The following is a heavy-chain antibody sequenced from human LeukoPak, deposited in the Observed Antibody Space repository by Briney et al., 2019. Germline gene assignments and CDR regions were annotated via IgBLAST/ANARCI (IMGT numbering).Heavy chain of an antibody. J-gene: IGHJ4*02. D-gene: IGHD3-22*01. Sequence: PSETLSLPCTVSCGSISSSSYYWGWIRQPPGKGLEWIGSIYYSGSTYYNPSLKSRVTISVDTSKNQFSLKLSSVTAADTAVYYCARGDYYDSSGYYLLDYWGQGTLVTVSS. V-gene: IGHV4-39*01. CDR2: IYYSGST. CDR1: CGSISSSSYY. CDR3: ARGDYYDSSGYYLLDY.